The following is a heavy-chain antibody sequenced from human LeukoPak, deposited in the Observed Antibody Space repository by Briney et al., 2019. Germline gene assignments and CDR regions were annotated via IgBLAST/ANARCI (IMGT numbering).Heavy chain of an antibody. CDR2: IYHSGST. CDR3: ARDVPAMALPGVDRGY. CDR1: GGSISSGGYY. J-gene: IGHJ4*02. Sequence: SETLSLTCTVSGGSISSGGYYWSWIRQPPGKGLEWIGYIYHSGSTYYNPSLKSRVTISVDRSKNQFSLKLSSVTAADTAVYYCARDVPAMALPGVDRGYWGQGTLVTVSS. D-gene: IGHD5-18*01. V-gene: IGHV4-30-2*01.